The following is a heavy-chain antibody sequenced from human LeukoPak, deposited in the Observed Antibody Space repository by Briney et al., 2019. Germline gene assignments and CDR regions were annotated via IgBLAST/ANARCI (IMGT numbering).Heavy chain of an antibody. J-gene: IGHJ5*02. Sequence: SETLSLTCTVSGGSISSTTYYWAWIRQPPGKGLEWIGNIYHSGVTYYKPSLKSRVTISVDTSKNQFSLRLSSVTAADTAVYFCARAYYDSTGYYFRRPEDNNWFDPWGQGTLVTVSS. V-gene: IGHV4-39*07. CDR3: ARAYYDSTGYYFRRPEDNNWFDP. CDR2: IYHSGVT. CDR1: GGSISSTTYY. D-gene: IGHD3-22*01.